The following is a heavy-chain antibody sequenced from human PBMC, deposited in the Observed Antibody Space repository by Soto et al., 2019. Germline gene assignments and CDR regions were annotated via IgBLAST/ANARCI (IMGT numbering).Heavy chain of an antibody. CDR2: ISNAGSST. CDR3: AKSLNINWKYWFDP. D-gene: IGHD1-1*01. V-gene: IGHV3-74*01. CDR1: GFTFSSYW. J-gene: IGHJ5*02. Sequence: TGGSLRLSCAASGFTFSSYWMHWVRQAPGKGLVWVSVISNAGSSTCYADSVKGRFTISRDNSKNTLYLEMNSLRVEDTAVYYCAKSLNINWKYWFDPWGQGTLVTVSS.